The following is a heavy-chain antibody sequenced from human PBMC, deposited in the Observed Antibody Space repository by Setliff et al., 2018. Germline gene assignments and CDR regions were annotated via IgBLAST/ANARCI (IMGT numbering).Heavy chain of an antibody. Sequence: VASVKVSCKASGYNLDDFGINWLRQAPGQGLEWMGWIRPYIGHTIYAQKSQGRVTMTTDAPTSTAYMELTSLRHDDTAVYYCARVVAHTHFYDRSDYYFDGLDIWGQGAKVTVS. J-gene: IGHJ3*02. D-gene: IGHD3-22*01. CDR2: IRPYIGHT. CDR1: GYNLDDFG. CDR3: ARVVAHTHFYDRSDYYFDGLDI. V-gene: IGHV1-18*01.